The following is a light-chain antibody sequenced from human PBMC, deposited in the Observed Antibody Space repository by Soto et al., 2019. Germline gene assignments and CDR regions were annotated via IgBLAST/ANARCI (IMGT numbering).Light chain of an antibody. Sequence: QSVLTQPASVSGSPGQSITISCTGTSSDVGGYNYVSWYQQHPGKAPKFMIYDVSNRPSGVSNRFSGSKSGNTASLTISGLQAEDEADYYCSSYTSSSTLVFGGGTKPTVL. J-gene: IGLJ2*01. CDR1: SSDVGGYNY. V-gene: IGLV2-14*01. CDR2: DVS. CDR3: SSYTSSSTLV.